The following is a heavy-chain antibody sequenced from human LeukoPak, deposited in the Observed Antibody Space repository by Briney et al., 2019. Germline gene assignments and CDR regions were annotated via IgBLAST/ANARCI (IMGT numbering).Heavy chain of an antibody. V-gene: IGHV3-73*01. Sequence: GGSLRLSCAASGFTVSGSAMHWVRQASGKGLEWLGRVRSKGYNYATAYGASVKDRFIIARDDSKSTAYLQMSSLKSEDTAVYYCATLGETSGWYPDHWGQGTLVTASS. CDR2: VRSKGYNYAT. J-gene: IGHJ4*02. D-gene: IGHD6-19*01. CDR3: ATLGETSGWYPDH. CDR1: GFTVSGSA.